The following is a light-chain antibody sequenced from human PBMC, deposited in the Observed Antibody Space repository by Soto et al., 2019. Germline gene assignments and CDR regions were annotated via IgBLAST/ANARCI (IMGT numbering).Light chain of an antibody. J-gene: IGKJ2*01. Sequence: EIVMTQSPATLSVSPGERAILSCRASQSVSTSLAWYQKKPGQAPKLLIFGASTRATGIPARFSGSGSGTEVTRTISSLQSEDRAGYYCQQYANWPPYTVGQGTKLE. CDR3: QQYANWPPYT. CDR2: GAS. CDR1: QSVSTS. V-gene: IGKV3-15*01.